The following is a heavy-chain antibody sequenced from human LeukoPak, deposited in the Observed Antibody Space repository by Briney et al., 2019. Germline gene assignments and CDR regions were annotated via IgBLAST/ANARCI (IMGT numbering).Heavy chain of an antibody. J-gene: IGHJ4*02. V-gene: IGHV3-21*04. CDR1: GFTFSSDS. Sequence: SGGSLRLSCVVSGFTFSSDSMNWVRQAPGKGLEWVSSISSSSSYIYYADSVKGRFTISRDNAKNSLYLQMNSLRAEDTAVYYCARATASRFDYWGQGTLVTVSS. CDR2: ISSSSSYI. CDR3: ARATASRFDY. D-gene: IGHD4-17*01.